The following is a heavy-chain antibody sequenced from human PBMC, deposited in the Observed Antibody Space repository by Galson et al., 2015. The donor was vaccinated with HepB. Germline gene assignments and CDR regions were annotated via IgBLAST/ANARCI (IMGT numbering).Heavy chain of an antibody. Sequence: SLRLSCAASGFTFSSYAMSWVRQAPGKGLEWVPAISGSGGSTYYADSVKGRFTTSRDNSKNTLYLQMNSLRAEDTAVYYCAKVSRATENPFDYWGQGTLVTVSS. D-gene: IGHD5-12*01. V-gene: IGHV3-23*01. CDR1: GFTFSSYA. CDR2: ISGSGGST. J-gene: IGHJ4*02. CDR3: AKVSRATENPFDY.